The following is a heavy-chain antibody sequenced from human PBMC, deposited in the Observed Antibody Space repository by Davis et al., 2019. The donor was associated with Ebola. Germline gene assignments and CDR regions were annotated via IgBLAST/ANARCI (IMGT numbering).Heavy chain of an antibody. CDR3: ARGRAVRPRFDWFDP. D-gene: IGHD6-6*01. CDR2: TRNKANSYTT. Sequence: PGGSLRLSCAASGFTFSDHYIDWVRQAPGKGLEWVGRTRNKANSYTTEYAASVKGRFTISRDDSKNSLYVQMNSLKTEDTAVYYCARGRAVRPRFDWFDPWGQGTLVTVSS. V-gene: IGHV3-72*01. CDR1: GFTFSDHY. J-gene: IGHJ5*02.